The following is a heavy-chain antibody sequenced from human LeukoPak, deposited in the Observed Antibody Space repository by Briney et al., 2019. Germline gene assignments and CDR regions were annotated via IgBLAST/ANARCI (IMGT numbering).Heavy chain of an antibody. D-gene: IGHD6-13*01. CDR2: ISYDGSNK. J-gene: IGHJ4*02. CDR1: GFTFSSYA. Sequence: GGSLRLSCAASGFTFSSYAMHWVRQAPGKGLEWVAVISYDGSNKYYADSVKGRFTISRDNSKNTLYLQMNSLRAEDTAVYYCCIAAAGYYFDYWGQGTLVTVSS. V-gene: IGHV3-30-3*01. CDR3: CIAAAGYYFDY.